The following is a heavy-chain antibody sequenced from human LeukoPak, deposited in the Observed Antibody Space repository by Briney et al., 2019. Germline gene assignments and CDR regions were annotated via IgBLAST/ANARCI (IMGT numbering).Heavy chain of an antibody. J-gene: IGHJ4*02. CDR1: GGSISSYY. D-gene: IGHD1-26*01. Sequence: SETLSLTCTVSGGSISSYYWSWIRQPPGKGLEWIGYIYYSGSTNYNPSLKSRVTISVDTSKNQFSLKLSSVTAADTAVYYCARDIVGATDYWGQGTLVTVSS. CDR2: IYYSGST. CDR3: ARDIVGATDY. V-gene: IGHV4-59*01.